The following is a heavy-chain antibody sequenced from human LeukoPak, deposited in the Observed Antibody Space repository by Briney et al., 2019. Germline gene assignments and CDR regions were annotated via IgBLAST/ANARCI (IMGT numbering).Heavy chain of an antibody. Sequence: GGSLRLSCAASGFTFSSYGMNWVRQAPGKGLEWVSYISSSGSTIYYADSVKGRFTISRDNAKNSLYLQMNSLRAEDTAVYYCATRSYYYGILTGYYIWGQGTLVTVSS. CDR3: ATRSYYYGILTGYYI. V-gene: IGHV3-48*04. D-gene: IGHD3-9*01. CDR2: ISSSGSTI. J-gene: IGHJ4*02. CDR1: GFTFSSYG.